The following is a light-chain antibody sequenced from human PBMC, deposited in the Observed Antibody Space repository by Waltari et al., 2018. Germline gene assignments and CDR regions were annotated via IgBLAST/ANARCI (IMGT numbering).Light chain of an antibody. CDR3: QQYNNWPSWT. CDR2: GAS. J-gene: IGKJ1*01. CDR1: QGVSSN. V-gene: IGKV3-15*01. Sequence: EIVMTQSPATLSVSPGERATLPCRASQGVSSNLAWYQQKPGQAPRLLIYGASTRATGLPARFSGSGSGTEFTLTISSMQSEDFAVYYCQQYNNWPSWTFGQGTKVEI.